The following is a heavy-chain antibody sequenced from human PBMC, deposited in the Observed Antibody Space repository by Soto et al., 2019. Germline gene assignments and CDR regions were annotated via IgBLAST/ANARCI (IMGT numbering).Heavy chain of an antibody. V-gene: IGHV1-18*01. CDR2: ISTYNDNT. Sequence: QVQLVQSEAEVKKPGASVKVSCKASGYTFTTYGISWVRQAPGQGLVWMGWISTYNDNTNYAQNFQGRVTMTTDTSTSTADMELTSLRSDDTAVYYCARQEYSVSSRDYWGQGTLVTVSS. J-gene: IGHJ4*02. CDR3: ARQEYSVSSRDY. D-gene: IGHD6-6*01. CDR1: GYTFTTYG.